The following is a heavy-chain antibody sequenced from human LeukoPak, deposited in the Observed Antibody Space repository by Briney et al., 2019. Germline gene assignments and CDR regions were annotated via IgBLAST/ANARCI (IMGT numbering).Heavy chain of an antibody. Sequence: GGSLRLSCAASGLTFSSYAMSWVRQAPGKGLEWVSYISSSSSTIYYADSVKGRFTISRDNAKNSLYLQMNSLRAEDTAVYYCARGATHYYYYMDVWGKGTTVTVSS. J-gene: IGHJ6*03. D-gene: IGHD2-15*01. CDR1: GLTFSSYA. CDR3: ARGATHYYYYMDV. CDR2: ISSSSSTI. V-gene: IGHV3-48*01.